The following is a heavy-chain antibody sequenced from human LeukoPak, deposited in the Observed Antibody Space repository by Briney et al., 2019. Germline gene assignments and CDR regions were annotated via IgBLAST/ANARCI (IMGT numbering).Heavy chain of an antibody. V-gene: IGHV4-4*08. CDR2: IYTSGST. D-gene: IGHD4-11*01. J-gene: IGHJ4*02. CDR3: ARNDYSNASLDY. Sequence: SETLSLTCTVSGGSISSYYWSWIRQPPGKGLEWIGRIYTSGSTNYNPSLKSRVTISVDASKNQFSLKLSSVTAADTAVYYCARNDYSNASLDYWGQGTLVTVSS. CDR1: GGSISSYY.